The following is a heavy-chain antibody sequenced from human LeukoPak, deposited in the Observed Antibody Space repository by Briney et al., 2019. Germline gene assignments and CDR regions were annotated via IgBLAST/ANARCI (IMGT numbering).Heavy chain of an antibody. D-gene: IGHD1-1*01. Sequence: GGSLRLSCAAPGFTFDDYAMHWVRQAPGKGLEWVSGISWNSGSIGYADSVKGRFTISRDNAKNSLFLQMNSLRAGDTAVYYCAREKASTTGTTDYDYWGQGTLVTVSS. CDR1: GFTFDDYA. CDR2: ISWNSGSI. J-gene: IGHJ4*02. CDR3: AREKASTTGTTDYDY. V-gene: IGHV3-9*01.